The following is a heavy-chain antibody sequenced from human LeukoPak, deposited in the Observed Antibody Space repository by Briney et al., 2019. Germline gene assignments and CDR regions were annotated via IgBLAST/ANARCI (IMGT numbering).Heavy chain of an antibody. CDR3: ARIYGGNSYYFDC. Sequence: GGSLRLSCAASGFTFSSNWMSWVRQAPGKGLEWVGNIKQDGSEIYYVDSVKGRFTISRDNAKNSLYLQMNSLRAEDTAVYYCARIYGGNSYYFDCWGQGTLVTVSS. CDR2: IKQDGSEI. CDR1: GFTFSSNW. J-gene: IGHJ4*02. V-gene: IGHV3-7*01. D-gene: IGHD4-23*01.